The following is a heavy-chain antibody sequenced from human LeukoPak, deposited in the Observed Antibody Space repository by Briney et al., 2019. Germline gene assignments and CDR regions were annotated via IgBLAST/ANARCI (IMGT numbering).Heavy chain of an antibody. D-gene: IGHD3-22*01. CDR2: INHSGST. J-gene: IGHJ4*02. CDR3: ARRYYYDSSGSQSSPIDY. V-gene: IGHV4-34*01. CDR1: GGSFSGYY. Sequence: LSETLSLTCAVYGGSFSGYYWGWIRQPPGKGLEWIGEINHSGSTNYNPSLKSRVTISVDTSKNQFSLKLSSVTAADTAVYYCARRYYYDSSGSQSSPIDYWGQGTLVTVSS.